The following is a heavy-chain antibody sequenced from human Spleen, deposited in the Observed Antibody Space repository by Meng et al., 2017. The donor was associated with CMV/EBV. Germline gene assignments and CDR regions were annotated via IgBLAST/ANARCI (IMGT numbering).Heavy chain of an antibody. CDR1: GDSVSSNSAV. V-gene: IGHV6-1*01. Sequence: SETLSLTCVISGDSVSSNSAVWSWIRQSPSRGLEWLGRTYYRSKWYNDYAVSVKSRITINPDTSKNQFSLQLNSVTPEDTAVYYCAREGGYGLFDYWGQGTLVTVS. CDR2: TYYRSKWYN. CDR3: AREGGYGLFDY. D-gene: IGHD4-17*01. J-gene: IGHJ4*02.